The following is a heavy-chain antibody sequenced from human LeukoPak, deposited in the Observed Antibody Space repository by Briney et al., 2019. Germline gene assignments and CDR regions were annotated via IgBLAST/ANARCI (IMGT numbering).Heavy chain of an antibody. D-gene: IGHD3-3*01. CDR1: GGSFSGYY. J-gene: IGHJ4*02. CDR2: INHSGST. V-gene: IGHV4-34*01. CDR3: ARATGVLRFLEWLSSFDY. Sequence: SETLSLTCAVYGGSFSGYYWSWIRQPPGKGLEWIGEINHSGSTNYNPSLKSRVTISVDTSKNQFSLKLSSVTAADTALYYCARATGVLRFLEWLSSFDYWGQGTLVTVSS.